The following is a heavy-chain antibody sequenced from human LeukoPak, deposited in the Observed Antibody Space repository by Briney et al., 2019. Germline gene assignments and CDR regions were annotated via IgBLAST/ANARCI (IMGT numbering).Heavy chain of an antibody. CDR3: ARGLRGSGDSSGRIPPWGYYYYYMDV. CDR2: IYYSGST. V-gene: IGHV4-39*07. J-gene: IGHJ6*03. Sequence: PSETLSLTCTVSGGSISSSSYYWGWIRQPPGKGLEWIGSIYYSGSTYYNPSLKSRVTISVDTSKNQFSLKLSSVTAADTAVYYCARGLRGSGDSSGRIPPWGYYYYYMDVWGKGTTVTVSS. CDR1: GGSISSSSYY. D-gene: IGHD3-22*01.